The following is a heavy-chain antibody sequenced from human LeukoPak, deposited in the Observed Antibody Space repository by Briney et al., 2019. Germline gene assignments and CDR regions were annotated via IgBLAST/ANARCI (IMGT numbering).Heavy chain of an antibody. J-gene: IGHJ6*02. CDR2: IIPILGIA. Sequence: GASVKVSCKASGGTFSSYAISWVRQAPGQGLEWMGRIIPILGIANYAQKFQGRVTITADKSTSTAYMELSSLRSEDTAVYYCAREVGESLSLYYYGMDVWGQGTTVTVSS. D-gene: IGHD3-10*01. CDR3: AREVGESLSLYYYGMDV. CDR1: GGTFSSYA. V-gene: IGHV1-69*04.